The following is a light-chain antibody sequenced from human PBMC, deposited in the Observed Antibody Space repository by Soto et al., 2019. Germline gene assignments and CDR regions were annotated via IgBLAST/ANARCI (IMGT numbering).Light chain of an antibody. CDR2: EVT. V-gene: IGLV2-14*01. J-gene: IGLJ3*02. CDR1: SSAVGGYNY. CDR3: SSYTSGSTYWV. Sequence: QSAMTQPASVSGSPGQSITISCTGTSSAVGGYNYVSWYQQHPGKTPKLMIYEVTSRPSGVSNRFSGSKSGNTASLTISGLQAQDEGDYYCSSYTSGSTYWVFGGGTKLTVL.